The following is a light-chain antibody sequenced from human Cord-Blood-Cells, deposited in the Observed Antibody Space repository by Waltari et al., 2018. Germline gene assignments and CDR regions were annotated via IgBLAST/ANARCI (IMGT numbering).Light chain of an antibody. CDR2: DVS. J-gene: IGKJ3*01. CDR1: QSVSSY. Sequence: EIVLTQSPATLSLSPGERATLSCRASQSVSSYLAWYQQKPGQAPRLLIYDVSNRATGIPSRFSGSGSGTDFTLTISSLDPEDFAVYYCPQRSNWPSFTFGPGTKVDIK. CDR3: PQRSNWPSFT. V-gene: IGKV3-11*01.